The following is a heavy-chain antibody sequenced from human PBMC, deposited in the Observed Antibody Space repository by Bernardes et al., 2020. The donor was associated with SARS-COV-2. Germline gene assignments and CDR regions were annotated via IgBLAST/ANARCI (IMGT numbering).Heavy chain of an antibody. Sequence: GGSLRLSCAASGFTFSNYAMSWVRQAPGKGLEWVSAISGSGSNTYYVDSVKGRFTISRDNSKNTLYLQINSLRAEDTAVYYCAKSQGTYMAEYWGQGTLVTVSS. CDR3: AKSQGTYMAEY. CDR2: ISGSGSNT. CDR1: GFTFSNYA. D-gene: IGHD1-1*01. V-gene: IGHV3-23*01. J-gene: IGHJ4*02.